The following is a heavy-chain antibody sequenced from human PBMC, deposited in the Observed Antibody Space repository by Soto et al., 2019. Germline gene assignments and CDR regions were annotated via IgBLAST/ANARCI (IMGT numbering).Heavy chain of an antibody. CDR1: GYTFSSYA. D-gene: IGHD6-13*01. Sequence: GASVKVSCKASGYTFSSYAISWVRQAPGQGLEWMGGIIPIFGTANYAQKFQGRVTITADESTSTVYMELSSLRSEDTAVYYCARDRVAASYCYGMDVWGQGTTVTVSS. CDR2: IIPIFGTA. V-gene: IGHV1-69*13. J-gene: IGHJ6*02. CDR3: ARDRVAASYCYGMDV.